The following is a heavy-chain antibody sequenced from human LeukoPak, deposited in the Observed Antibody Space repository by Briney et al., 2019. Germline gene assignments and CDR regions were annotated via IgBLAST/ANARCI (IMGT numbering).Heavy chain of an antibody. Sequence: ASVKVSCKASGYTFTGYYMHWVRQAPGQGLEWMGWINPNSGGTNYAQKFQGRVTMTRDTSISTAYMELSRLRSDDTAVYYCARGSLDPLFARDRARWFNYDFWSGFDDRYNWFDPWGQGTLVTVSS. J-gene: IGHJ5*02. CDR2: INPNSGGT. V-gene: IGHV1-2*02. CDR3: ARGSLDPLFARDRARWFNYDFWSGFDDRYNWFDP. CDR1: GYTFTGYY. D-gene: IGHD3-3*01.